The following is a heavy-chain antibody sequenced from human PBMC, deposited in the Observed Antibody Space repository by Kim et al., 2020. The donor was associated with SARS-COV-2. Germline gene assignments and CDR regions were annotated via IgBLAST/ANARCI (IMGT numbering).Heavy chain of an antibody. D-gene: IGHD6-13*01. J-gene: IGHJ4*02. Sequence: YADSVKGRFTISRDNAKNSLYLQMNSLRAEDTAVYYCARDSSSWYGGDYWGQGTLVTVSS. V-gene: IGHV3-21*01. CDR3: ARDSSSWYGGDY.